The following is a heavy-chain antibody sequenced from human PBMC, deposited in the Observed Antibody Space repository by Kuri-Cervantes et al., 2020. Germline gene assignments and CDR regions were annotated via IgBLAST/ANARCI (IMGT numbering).Heavy chain of an antibody. CDR2: IYYSGST. D-gene: IGHD3-3*01. CDR1: GGSISSYY. V-gene: IGHV4-39*01. CDR3: ANRLRFLEWFERYPITFDI. J-gene: IGHJ3*02. Sequence: SETLSLTCTVSGGSISSYYWGWIRQPPGKGLEWIGSIYYSGSTYYNPSLKSRVTISVDTSKNQFSLKLSSVTAADTAVYYCANRLRFLEWFERYPITFDIWGQGTMVTVSS.